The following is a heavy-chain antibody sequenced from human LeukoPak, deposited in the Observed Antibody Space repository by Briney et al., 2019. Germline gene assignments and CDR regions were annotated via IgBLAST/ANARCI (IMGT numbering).Heavy chain of an antibody. CDR3: ASRTTVTSGFEY. V-gene: IGHV1-2*02. CDR1: GYTLTDYY. D-gene: IGHD4-17*01. J-gene: IGHJ4*02. Sequence: GASVKVSCKASGYTLTDYYMHWVRQAPGQGLEWMGWISPKNGGTDYAQKVQGRVTMTRDTSVNTAYMELTSLRSDDTAVYYCASRTTVTSGFEYWGPGTLVTVSS. CDR2: ISPKNGGT.